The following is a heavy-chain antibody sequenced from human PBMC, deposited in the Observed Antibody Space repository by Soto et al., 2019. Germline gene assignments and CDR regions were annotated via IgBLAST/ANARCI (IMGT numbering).Heavy chain of an antibody. J-gene: IGHJ5*02. D-gene: IGHD6-13*01. V-gene: IGHV4-31*03. CDR3: ARVIDSSSWFWFDP. CDR2: IYSSGST. Sequence: SETPSLTCTVSGGSIRSGGYYWSWIRQHPGKGLEWVGYIYSSGSTHYNPSLKSRVTMSVDTSKNQFSLKLSSVTAADTAVYYCARVIDSSSWFWFDPWGQGTQVTVSS. CDR1: GGSIRSGGYY.